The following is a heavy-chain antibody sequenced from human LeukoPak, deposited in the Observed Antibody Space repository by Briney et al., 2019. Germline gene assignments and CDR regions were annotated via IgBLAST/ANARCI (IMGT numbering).Heavy chain of an antibody. J-gene: IGHJ4*02. CDR3: ARGDYDSSLDY. CDR2: INSDGSST. D-gene: IGHD3-22*01. CDR1: GFTFSSYW. Sequence: GGSLRLSCAASGFTFSSYWMHWVRHAPGKGLVWVSRINSDGSSTSYADSVKGRFTISRDNAKNTLYLQVNSLRAEDTAVYYCARGDYDSSLDYWGQGTLVTVSS. V-gene: IGHV3-74*01.